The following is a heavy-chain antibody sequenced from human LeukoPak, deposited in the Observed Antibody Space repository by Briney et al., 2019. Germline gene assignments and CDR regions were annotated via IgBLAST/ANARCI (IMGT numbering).Heavy chain of an antibody. D-gene: IGHD2-21*01. J-gene: IGHJ4*02. V-gene: IGHV4-39*07. CDR3: ARLGSYSADY. CDR1: GGSISSSSYY. CDR2: IYYSGST. Sequence: SETLSLTCTVSGGSISSSSYYWGWIRQPPGKGLEWIGSIYYSGSTYYNPSLKSRVTISVDTSKNQFSLKLSSVTAADTAVYYCARLGSYSADYWGQGTLVTVSS.